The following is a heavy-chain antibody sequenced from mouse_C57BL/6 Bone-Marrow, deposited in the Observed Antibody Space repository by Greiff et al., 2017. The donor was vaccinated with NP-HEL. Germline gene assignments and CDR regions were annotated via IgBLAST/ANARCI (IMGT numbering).Heavy chain of an antibody. D-gene: IGHD1-1*01. J-gene: IGHJ3*01. CDR3: ARPNYYGTPFAY. V-gene: IGHV5-12*01. CDR2: ISNGGGST. Sequence: EVQLVESGGGLVQPGGSLKLSCAASGFTFSDYYMYWVRQTPEKRLEWVAYISNGGGSTYYPDTVKGRFTISRDNAKNTLYLQMSRLKSEDTAMYYCARPNYYGTPFAYWGQGTLVTVSA. CDR1: GFTFSDYY.